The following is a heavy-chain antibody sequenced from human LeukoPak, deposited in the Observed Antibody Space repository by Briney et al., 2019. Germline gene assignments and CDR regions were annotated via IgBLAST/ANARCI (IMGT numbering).Heavy chain of an antibody. CDR2: INHSGST. V-gene: IGHV4-34*01. J-gene: IGHJ4*02. Sequence: GSLRLSCAASGFTFSSYWMSWIRQPPGKGLEWIGEINHSGSTNYNPSLKSRVTISVDTSKNQFSLKLSSVTAADTAVYYCARGRYYFDYWGQGTLVTVSS. CDR1: GFTFSSYW. CDR3: ARGRYYFDY.